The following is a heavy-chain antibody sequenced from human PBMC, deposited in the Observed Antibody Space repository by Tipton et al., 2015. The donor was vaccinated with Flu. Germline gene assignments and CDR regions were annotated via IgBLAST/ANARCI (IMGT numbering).Heavy chain of an antibody. Sequence: GLVKPSETLSLTCSVSGGSISRTPAFWGWVRQPPGKRPEWIAALHNTGSIYNAKTYFNSSLNSRVTISTDASKNQFSLTLTSVTAADTAVYYCGAVTPGHWYFDLWGRGTLVTVSS. V-gene: IGHV4-39*07. CDR2: LHNTGSIYNAKT. J-gene: IGHJ2*01. CDR1: GGSISRTPAF. CDR3: GAVTPGHWYFDL. D-gene: IGHD4-17*01.